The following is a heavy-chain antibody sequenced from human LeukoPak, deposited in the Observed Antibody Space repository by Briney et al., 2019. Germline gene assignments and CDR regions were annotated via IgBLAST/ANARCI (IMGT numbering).Heavy chain of an antibody. V-gene: IGHV1-2*02. CDR2: INPNSGGT. CDR1: GYTFTGYY. D-gene: IGHD6-19*01. J-gene: IGHJ5*02. CDR3: ARDRGPAHSGWHGPPSNWFDP. Sequence: ASVKVSCTASGYTFTGYYMHWVRQAPGQGLEWMGWINPNSGGTNYAQKFQGRVTMTRDTSISTAYMELSRLRSDDTAVYYCARDRGPAHSGWHGPPSNWFDPWGQGTLVTVSS.